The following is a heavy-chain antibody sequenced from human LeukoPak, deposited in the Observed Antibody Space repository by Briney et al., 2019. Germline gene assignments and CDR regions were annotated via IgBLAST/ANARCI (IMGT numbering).Heavy chain of an antibody. J-gene: IGHJ4*02. V-gene: IGHV3-23*01. CDR3: AKERRRGTHGCLDY. CDR2: ISGSGGST. D-gene: IGHD1-1*01. CDR1: EFTFSSRA. Sequence: GGSLRLSCAASEFTFSSRAMSWVRQAPGKGPEWVSAISGSGGSTYYADSVKGRFTISRDNSKNTLYLQMNSLRAEDTAVYYCAKERRRGTHGCLDYWGQGTLVTVSS.